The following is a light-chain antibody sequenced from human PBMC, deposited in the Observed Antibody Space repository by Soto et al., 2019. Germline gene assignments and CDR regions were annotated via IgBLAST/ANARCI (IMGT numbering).Light chain of an antibody. CDR2: GAS. J-gene: IGKJ1*01. Sequence: EIVLTQSPGTLSLSPGERATLSCRASQGVSSSYLAWYQHKPGQAPRLLIYGASSRATGIPDRFSGSGSGTDFTLTISRPEPEDFAVYYCQQYGNSPLTFGQGTKMEIK. CDR3: QQYGNSPLT. V-gene: IGKV3-20*01. CDR1: QGVSSSY.